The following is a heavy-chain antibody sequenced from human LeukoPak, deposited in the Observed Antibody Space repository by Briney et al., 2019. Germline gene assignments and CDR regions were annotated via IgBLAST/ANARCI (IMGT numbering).Heavy chain of an antibody. D-gene: IGHD3-10*01. J-gene: IGHJ3*02. V-gene: IGHV3-23*01. CDR1: GFTFSSYA. CDR2: ISGSGGST. Sequence: GGSLRLSCAASGFTFSSYAMSWVRQAPGKGLEWVSAISGSGGSTYYADSVKGRFTISRDNSKNTLYLQMNSLRAEDTAVYYCAKSMADVWFGELSHSGAFDIWGQGTMVTVSS. CDR3: AKSMADVWFGELSHSGAFDI.